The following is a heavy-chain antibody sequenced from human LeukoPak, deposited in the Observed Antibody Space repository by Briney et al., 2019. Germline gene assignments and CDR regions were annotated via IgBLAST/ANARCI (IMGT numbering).Heavy chain of an antibody. Sequence: SETLSLTCTVSGASIRSYYWSWIRQPPGRGLEWIGYMYNSGSTYYNPSLKSRVTISGDTSKNQFSLKLPSVTAADTAVYYCARLGGPAAVDYWGQGTLVTVSS. V-gene: IGHV4-59*01. D-gene: IGHD2-2*01. J-gene: IGHJ4*02. CDR1: GASIRSYY. CDR3: ARLGGPAAVDY. CDR2: MYNSGST.